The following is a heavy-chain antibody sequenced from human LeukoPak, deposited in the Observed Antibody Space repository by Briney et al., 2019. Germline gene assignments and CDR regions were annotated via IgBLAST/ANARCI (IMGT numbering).Heavy chain of an antibody. CDR1: GYTFTSYY. J-gene: IGHJ5*02. V-gene: IGHV1-46*01. D-gene: IGHD6-13*01. CDR3: ARTSSSSWYFDWFDP. CDR2: INPSGGST. Sequence: ASVKVSCKASGYTFTSYYMHWVRQAPGQGLEWMGIINPSGGSTSYAQKFQGRVTMTRDTSTSTVYMGLSSLRSEDTAVYYCARTSSSSWYFDWFDPWGQGTLVTVSS.